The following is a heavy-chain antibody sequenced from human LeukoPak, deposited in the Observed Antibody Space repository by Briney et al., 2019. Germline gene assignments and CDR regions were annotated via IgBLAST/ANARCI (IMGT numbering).Heavy chain of an antibody. CDR2: IYTSGST. V-gene: IGHV4-61*02. CDR3: ARVYYYGWDYYYMDV. Sequence: SETLSLTCTVSGGSISSGSYYWSWIRQPAGKGLEWIGRIYTSGSTNYNPSLKSRVTISVDTSKNQFSLKLSSVTVADTAVYYCARVYYYGWDYYYMDVWGKGTTVTISS. J-gene: IGHJ6*03. CDR1: GGSISSGSYY. D-gene: IGHD3-10*01.